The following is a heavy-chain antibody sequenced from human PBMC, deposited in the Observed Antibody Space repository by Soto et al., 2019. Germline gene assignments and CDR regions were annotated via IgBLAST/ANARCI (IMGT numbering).Heavy chain of an antibody. J-gene: IGHJ5*02. CDR1: GFTFSSYA. Sequence: EVQLLESGGGLVQPGESLRLSCAASGFTFSSYAMTWVRQAPGKGLEWVSSISGSGDYTYFADSVKGRFTISRDNSKDTLDLQMSSLRVEDPAIYYCATDSRRYPPAWFAPSGQGTMVTVSS. V-gene: IGHV3-23*01. CDR3: ATDSRRYPPAWFAP. D-gene: IGHD2-2*01. CDR2: ISGSGDYT.